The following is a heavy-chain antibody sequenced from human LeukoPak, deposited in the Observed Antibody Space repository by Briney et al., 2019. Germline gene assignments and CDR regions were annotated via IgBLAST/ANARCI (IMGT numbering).Heavy chain of an antibody. J-gene: IGHJ4*02. CDR3: ARGLRREQQLLRAFDY. Sequence: ASVRVSCKASGYPFTNYDINWVRQASGQGLEWMGWMNPNSGNTGSAQKFQGRVTMTSNTSISTAYMELSSLRSEDTAVYYCARGLRREQQLLRAFDYWGQGTPVTVSS. CDR2: MNPNSGNT. V-gene: IGHV1-8*01. D-gene: IGHD6-13*01. CDR1: GYPFTNYD.